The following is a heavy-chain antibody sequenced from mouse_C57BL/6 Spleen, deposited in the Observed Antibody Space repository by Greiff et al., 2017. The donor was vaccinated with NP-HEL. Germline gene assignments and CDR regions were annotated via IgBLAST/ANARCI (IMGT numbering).Heavy chain of an antibody. CDR1: GYTFTSYT. CDR2: INPSSGYT. D-gene: IGHD2-1*01. J-gene: IGHJ4*01. Sequence: VHLVESGAELARPGASVKMSCKASGYTFTSYTMHWVKQRPGQGLEWIGYINPSSGYTKYNQKFKDKATLTADKSSSTAYMQLSSLTSEDSAVYYCARGNPDYYAMDYWGQGTSVTVSS. V-gene: IGHV1-4*01. CDR3: ARGNPDYYAMDY.